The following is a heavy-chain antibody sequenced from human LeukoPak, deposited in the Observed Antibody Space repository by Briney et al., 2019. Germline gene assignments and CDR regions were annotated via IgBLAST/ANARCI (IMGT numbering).Heavy chain of an antibody. J-gene: IGHJ4*02. D-gene: IGHD3-3*01. V-gene: IGHV3-15*01. CDR2: IKSKTDGGTT. CDR3: TTVDDFWSGYYDY. Sequence: GGSLRLSCAASGFTFSNAWMSWVRQAPGKGLEWVGRIKSKTDGGTTDYAAPVKGRFTISRDDSKNTLYLQMNSLKTGDTAVYYCTTVDDFWSGYYDYWGQGTLVTVSS. CDR1: GFTFSNAW.